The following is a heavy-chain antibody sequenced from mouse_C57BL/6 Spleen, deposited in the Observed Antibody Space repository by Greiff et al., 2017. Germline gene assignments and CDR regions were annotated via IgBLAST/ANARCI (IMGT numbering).Heavy chain of an antibody. V-gene: IGHV5-16*01. Sequence: EVNLVESEGGLVQPGSSMKLSCTASGFTFSDYYMAWVRQVPEKGLEWVANINSDGSSTYYLDSLKSRFIISRDNAKNILYLQMSSLKSEDTATYYCARVERAMDYWGQGTSVTVSS. CDR1: GFTFSDYY. J-gene: IGHJ4*01. CDR2: INSDGSST. CDR3: ARVERAMDY.